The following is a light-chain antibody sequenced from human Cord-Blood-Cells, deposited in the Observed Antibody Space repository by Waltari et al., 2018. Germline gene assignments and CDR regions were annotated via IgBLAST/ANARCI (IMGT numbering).Light chain of an antibody. CDR3: SSYTSSSTPWV. CDR2: DVS. V-gene: IGLV2-14*03. Sequence: QSALTQPASVSGSPGQSITIPCPGTSSDVGGYNYVSWYQQHPGKATTLMIYDVSNRPAGFSNRFSGSKSGNTASLTISGLQAEDEADYYCSSYTSSSTPWVFGGGTKLTVL. J-gene: IGLJ3*02. CDR1: SSDVGGYNY.